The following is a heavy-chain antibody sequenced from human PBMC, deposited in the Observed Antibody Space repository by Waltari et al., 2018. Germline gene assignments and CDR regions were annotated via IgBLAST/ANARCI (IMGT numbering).Heavy chain of an antibody. J-gene: IGHJ4*02. CDR1: GFTFSSYA. CDR3: ARASPGTVGDFDY. CDR2: IWYDGSNK. Sequence: QVQLVESGGGVVQPGRSLRLSCAATGFTFSSYAMHWVRQAPGKGLEWVAVIWYDGSNKYYADSVKGRFTISRDNSKNTLYLQMNSLRAEDTAVYYCARASPGTVGDFDYWGQGTLVTVSS. D-gene: IGHD3-16*01. V-gene: IGHV3-33*01.